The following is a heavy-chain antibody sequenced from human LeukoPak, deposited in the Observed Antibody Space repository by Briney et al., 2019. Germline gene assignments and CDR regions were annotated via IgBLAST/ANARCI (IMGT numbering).Heavy chain of an antibody. D-gene: IGHD2-21*01. CDR2: ISYDGSNK. CDR3: ARGVWGVCGGDCSFFDY. Sequence: GGSLRLSCAASGFTFSSYAMHWVRQAPGKGLEWVAVISYDGSNKYYADSVKGRFTISRDNSKNTLYLQMNSLRAEDTAVYYCARGVWGVCGGDCSFFDYWGQGTLVTVSS. V-gene: IGHV3-30-3*01. CDR1: GFTFSSYA. J-gene: IGHJ4*02.